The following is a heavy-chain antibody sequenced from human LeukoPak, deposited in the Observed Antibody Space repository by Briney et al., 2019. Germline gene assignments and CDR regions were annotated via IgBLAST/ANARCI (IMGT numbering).Heavy chain of an antibody. D-gene: IGHD3-22*01. V-gene: IGHV3-23*01. J-gene: IGHJ4*02. Sequence: PGGSLRLSCAASGFTFSSYAMSWVRQAPGKGLEWVSGISDSGGSTYYADSVKGRFTIPRDNSKNTLYVQMNSLRAEDTAVYNCAKTSYYYDSSGYYYFDYWGQGTLVTVSS. CDR1: GFTFSSYA. CDR3: AKTSYYYDSSGYYYFDY. CDR2: ISDSGGST.